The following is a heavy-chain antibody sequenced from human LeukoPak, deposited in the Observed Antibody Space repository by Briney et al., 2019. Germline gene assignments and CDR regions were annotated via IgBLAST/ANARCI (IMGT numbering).Heavy chain of an antibody. Sequence: GGSLRLSCAASGFTFSSYAMHWVRQAPGKGLEWVAVISYDGSNKYYADSVKGRFTISRDNSKNTLYLQMSSLRAEDTAVYYCATSTTVTTYYYYGMDVWGQGTTVTVSS. V-gene: IGHV3-30-3*01. J-gene: IGHJ6*02. D-gene: IGHD4-17*01. CDR3: ATSTTVTTYYYYGMDV. CDR2: ISYDGSNK. CDR1: GFTFSSYA.